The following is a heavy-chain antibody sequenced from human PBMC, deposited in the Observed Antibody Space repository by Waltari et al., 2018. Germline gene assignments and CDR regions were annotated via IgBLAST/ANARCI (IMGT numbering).Heavy chain of an antibody. V-gene: IGHV2-5*01. CDR3: AHTEGRRGYFSGGSCYTQGYYFDY. Sequence: QITLKESGPTLVKPTQTLTLTCTFSGFSLSTSGVGVGWIRQPPGKALEWLALIYWNDDKRYSPSLKSRLTITKDTSKNQVVLTMTNMDPVDTATYYCAHTEGRRGYFSGGSCYTQGYYFDYWGQGTLVTVSS. CDR1: GFSLSTSGVG. J-gene: IGHJ4*02. D-gene: IGHD2-15*01. CDR2: IYWNDDK.